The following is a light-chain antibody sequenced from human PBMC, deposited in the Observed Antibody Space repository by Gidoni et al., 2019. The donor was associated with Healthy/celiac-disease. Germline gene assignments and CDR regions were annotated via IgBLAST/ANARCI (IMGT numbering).Light chain of an antibody. J-gene: IGKJ2*01. CDR3: QQYGSSPYT. Sequence: DIGLPQSPGTLSLSPGERATLSCKASQSVSRNYLVWYQQTPGQAPRLLIFGASSRATGIPDRFSGSGSGTDFTLTISRLEPEDFAVYYCQQYGSSPYTFGQGTKLEIK. CDR2: GAS. V-gene: IGKV3-20*01. CDR1: QSVSRNY.